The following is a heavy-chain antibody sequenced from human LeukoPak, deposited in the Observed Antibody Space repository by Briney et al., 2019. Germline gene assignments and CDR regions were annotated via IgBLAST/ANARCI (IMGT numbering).Heavy chain of an antibody. Sequence: PGGSLRLSCAPSEFGLGYAWMTWVRLAPGKGLEWVGRIKSKTDGGSTDYAAPVKGRFTISRDDSKNTLYLQMNSLKSEDTAVYYCITGGYGLDIWGQGTMVTVSS. D-gene: IGHD2-15*01. CDR3: ITGGYGLDI. CDR1: EFGLGYAW. CDR2: IKSKTDGGST. J-gene: IGHJ3*02. V-gene: IGHV3-15*01.